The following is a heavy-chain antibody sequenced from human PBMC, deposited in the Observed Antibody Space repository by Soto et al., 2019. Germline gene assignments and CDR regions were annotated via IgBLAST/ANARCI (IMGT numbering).Heavy chain of an antibody. Sequence: KQSQTLSLTCAISGDSVSSNSAAWNWIRQSPSRGLEWLGRTYYRSKWYNDYAVSVKSRITINPDTSKNQFSLQLNSVTPEDTAVYYCAQEPRRSSVNLAWGGFDPWGQGTLVTVSS. V-gene: IGHV6-1*01. CDR1: GDSVSSNSAA. CDR2: TYYRSKWYN. D-gene: IGHD6-19*01. CDR3: AQEPRRSSVNLAWGGFDP. J-gene: IGHJ5*02.